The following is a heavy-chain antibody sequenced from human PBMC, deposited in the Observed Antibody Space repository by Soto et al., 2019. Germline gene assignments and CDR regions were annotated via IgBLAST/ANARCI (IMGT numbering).Heavy chain of an antibody. CDR1: GFTFSDFG. CDR3: AKDAGNEESLFDY. CDR2: VNNDGRNT. J-gene: IGHJ4*02. Sequence: GGSLRLSCEASGFTFSDFGMSWVRQIPGKGLEWVSTVNNDGRNTHYADSVEGRFTISRDNSKNTLYLQMGSLRAEDTAIYYCAKDAGNEESLFDYWGQGTLVTVSS. V-gene: IGHV3-23*01.